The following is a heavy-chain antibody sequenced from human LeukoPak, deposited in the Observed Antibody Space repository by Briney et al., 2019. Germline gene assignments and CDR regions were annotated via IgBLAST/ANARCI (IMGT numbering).Heavy chain of an antibody. V-gene: IGHV1-2*02. CDR3: ARDYGVGAIPPNWFDP. Sequence: GASVKVSCKASGYTLTGYYMHWVRQAPGQGLEWMGWINPNSGGTNYAQKFQGRVTMTRDTSISTAYMELSRLRSDDTAVYYCARDYGVGAIPPNWFDPWGQGTLVTVSS. CDR2: INPNSGGT. CDR1: GYTLTGYY. D-gene: IGHD1-26*01. J-gene: IGHJ5*02.